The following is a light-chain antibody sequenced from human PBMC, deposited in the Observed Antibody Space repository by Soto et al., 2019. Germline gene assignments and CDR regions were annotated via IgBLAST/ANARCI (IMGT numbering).Light chain of an antibody. CDR1: QSVSSSY. CDR3: QQYCSSPLFT. CDR2: GAS. V-gene: IGKV3-20*01. J-gene: IGKJ3*01. Sequence: EIVLTQSPGTLSLSPGERATLSCRASQSVSSSYLAWYQQKPGQDPRLRIYGASSRATGIPDRFSGSGSGTDFTLTISRLEPEDFAVYYCQQYCSSPLFTFGPGTQVDIK.